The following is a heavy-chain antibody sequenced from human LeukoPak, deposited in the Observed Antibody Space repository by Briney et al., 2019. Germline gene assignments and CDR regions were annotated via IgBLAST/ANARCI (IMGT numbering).Heavy chain of an antibody. CDR1: GYTFTGYY. J-gene: IGHJ5*02. Sequence: GASVKVSCKASGYTFTGYYMHWVRQAPGQGLEWMGWINPNSGGTNYAQKFQGRVTMTRDTSISTAYMELSRLRSDDTAVYYCARDSPRLERPEKKKFDPWGQGTLVTVPS. CDR2: INPNSGGT. CDR3: ARDSPRLERPEKKKFDP. V-gene: IGHV1-2*02. D-gene: IGHD1-1*01.